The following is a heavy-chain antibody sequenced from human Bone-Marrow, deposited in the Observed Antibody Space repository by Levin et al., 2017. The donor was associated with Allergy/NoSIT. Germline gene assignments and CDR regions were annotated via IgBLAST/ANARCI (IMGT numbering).Heavy chain of an antibody. D-gene: IGHD2/OR15-2a*01. V-gene: IGHV3-72*01. J-gene: IGHJ4*02. CDR1: GFTFSDHY. Sequence: PGGSLRLSCAASGFTFSDHYMDWVRQAPGKGLEWVGRIREKVSSYTTEYAASVKGRVSISRDDSKNSLFLQMNSLKTEDTAMYYCARAGGRAYTLDYWGQGTLVTVSS. CDR2: IREKVSSYTT. CDR3: ARAGGRAYTLDY.